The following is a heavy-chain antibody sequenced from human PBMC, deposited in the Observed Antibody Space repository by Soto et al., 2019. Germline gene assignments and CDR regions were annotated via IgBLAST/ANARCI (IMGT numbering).Heavy chain of an antibody. CDR1: GFTFNNYA. Sequence: EVQLLESGGGLVQPGGSLRLSCAGSGFTFNNYAMSWVRQAPGKGLEWVSVISASGATTYYADSVKGRFTSSRDNSKNTLYLQMNSLRAEDTAVYYCAKDRDSSSWYRGDWFDPWGQGTLVTVSS. CDR3: AKDRDSSSWYRGDWFDP. CDR2: ISASGATT. V-gene: IGHV3-23*01. J-gene: IGHJ5*02. D-gene: IGHD6-13*01.